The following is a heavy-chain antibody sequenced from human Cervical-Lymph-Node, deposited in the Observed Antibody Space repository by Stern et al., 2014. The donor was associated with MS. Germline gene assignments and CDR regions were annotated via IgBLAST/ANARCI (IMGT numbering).Heavy chain of an antibody. CDR1: GFTFSDYY. J-gene: IGHJ5*02. Sequence: VQLVESGGGLVKPGGSLRLSCAASGFTFSDYYMNWIRQAPGKGLERVSFIGNTGSSKYSAASVKGRFPTSGDNGKNSLYLQMNSLRAEDTAVYYCARGSRGSCSSTSCYDDPWGQGTLVTVSS. CDR2: IGNTGSSK. D-gene: IGHD2-2*01. V-gene: IGHV3-11*01. CDR3: ARGSRGSCSSTSCYDDP.